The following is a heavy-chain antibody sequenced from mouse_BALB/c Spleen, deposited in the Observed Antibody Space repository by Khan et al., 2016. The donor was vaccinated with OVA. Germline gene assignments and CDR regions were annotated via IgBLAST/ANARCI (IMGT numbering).Heavy chain of an antibody. Sequence: VQLQQSGPELVRPGVSVTISCKGSGYTLTDYSMHWVNQSPAKSLEWLGVISADSVNKNYNATFKGKATFTVDKSSSTAYMELARMTSEESAYYYGAIRDYLDYWGQGTTLTVSS. CDR1: GYTLTDYS. CDR3: AIRDYLDY. V-gene: IGHV1S137*01. CDR2: ISADSVNK. J-gene: IGHJ2*01.